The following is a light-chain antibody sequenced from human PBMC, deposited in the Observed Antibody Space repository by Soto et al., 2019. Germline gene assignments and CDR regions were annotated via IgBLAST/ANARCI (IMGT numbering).Light chain of an antibody. CDR1: SNDVGGYNY. V-gene: IGLV2-14*01. CDR2: DVS. J-gene: IGLJ2*01. CDR3: SSYTTSNIVS. Sequence: QAASVSGSPGQSITISCTGTSNDVGGYNYVSWFQQHPGKAPKVVIYDVSNRPSGVSNRFSGSKSGNTASLTISGLEAEDEADYYCSSYTTSNIVSFGGGTKLTVL.